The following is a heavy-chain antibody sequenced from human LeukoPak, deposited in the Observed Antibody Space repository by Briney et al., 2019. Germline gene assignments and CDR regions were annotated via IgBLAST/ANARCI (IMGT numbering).Heavy chain of an antibody. CDR3: AREVVRGLEFDC. CDR2: IYYDGST. V-gene: IGHV4-59*01. D-gene: IGHD3-10*01. J-gene: IGHJ4*02. CDR1: GFTFSSYA. Sequence: PGGSLRLSCAASGFTFSSYAMSWIRQPPGKGLEWIGYIYYDGSTNYNPSLQSRVTISVDTSKNQFSLRLTSVTAADTAVYYCAREVVRGLEFDCWGQGTLATVSS.